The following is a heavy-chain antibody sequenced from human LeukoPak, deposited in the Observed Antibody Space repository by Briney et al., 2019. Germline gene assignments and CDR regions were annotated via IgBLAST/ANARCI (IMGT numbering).Heavy chain of an antibody. D-gene: IGHD3-10*01. J-gene: IGHJ4*02. Sequence: GESLKISCKGSRYSFTSYWIGWVRQMPGKGLECMGIIYPGDSDTRYSPSFQGQVTLSADKSISTAYLQWSSLKASDTAMYYCARLVERFGESDHWGQGTLVTVSS. CDR3: ARLVERFGESDH. CDR2: IYPGDSDT. V-gene: IGHV5-51*01. CDR1: RYSFTSYW.